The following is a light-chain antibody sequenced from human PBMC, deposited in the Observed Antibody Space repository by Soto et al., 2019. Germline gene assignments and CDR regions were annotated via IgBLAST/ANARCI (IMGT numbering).Light chain of an antibody. CDR2: EVN. CDR3: NSYTSTGADV. CDR1: SSDVGGYNS. J-gene: IGLJ1*01. V-gene: IGLV2-14*01. Sequence: QSALTQPASVSGSPGQSITISCTGTSSDVGGYNSVSWYQQHPGKAPKLMIYEVNNRPSGVSNRFSASKSANTASLTISGLQAEDEAEYYCNSYTSTGADVFGTGTKVTVL.